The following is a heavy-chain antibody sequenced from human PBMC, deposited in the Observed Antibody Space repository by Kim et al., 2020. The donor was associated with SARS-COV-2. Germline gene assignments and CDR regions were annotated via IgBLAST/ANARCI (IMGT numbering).Heavy chain of an antibody. V-gene: IGHV3-30*18. CDR3: AKDNPSGCSSTSCYVSGMDV. Sequence: GGSLRLSCAASGFTFSSYGMHWVRQAPGKGLEWVAVISYDGSNKYYADSVKGRFTISRDNSKNTLYLQMNSLRAEDTAVYYCAKDNPSGCSSTSCYVSGMDVWGQGTTVTVSS. D-gene: IGHD2-2*01. CDR1: GFTFSSYG. J-gene: IGHJ6*02. CDR2: ISYDGSNK.